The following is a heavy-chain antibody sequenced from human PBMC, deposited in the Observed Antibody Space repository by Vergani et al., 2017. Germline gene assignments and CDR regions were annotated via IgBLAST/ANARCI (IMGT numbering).Heavy chain of an antibody. CDR1: GFTFSSYA. J-gene: IGHJ4*02. CDR2: ISGSGGST. Sequence: EVQLLESGGGLVQPGGSLRLSCAASGFTFSSYAMSWVRQAPGKGLEWVSAISGSGGSTYYADSVKGRFTISRDNSKNTLYLQMNSLRAEDTAVYYCARKTHITIFGVVIPFDYWGQGTLVTVSS. V-gene: IGHV3-23*01. D-gene: IGHD3-3*01. CDR3: ARKTHITIFGVVIPFDY.